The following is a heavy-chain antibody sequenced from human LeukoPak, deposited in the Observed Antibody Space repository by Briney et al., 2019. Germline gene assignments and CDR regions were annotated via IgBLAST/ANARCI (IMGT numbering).Heavy chain of an antibody. D-gene: IGHD6-19*01. CDR1: GYTFTSYD. CDR3: ARVVRKSSGWPLYYYYYMDV. J-gene: IGHJ6*03. Sequence: GASVKVSCKASGYTFTSYDINWVRQATGQGLEWMGWMNPNSGNTGYAQKFQGRVTMTRNTSISTAYMELSSLRSEDTAVYYCARVVRKSSGWPLYYYYYMDVWGKGTTVTVSS. V-gene: IGHV1-8*01. CDR2: MNPNSGNT.